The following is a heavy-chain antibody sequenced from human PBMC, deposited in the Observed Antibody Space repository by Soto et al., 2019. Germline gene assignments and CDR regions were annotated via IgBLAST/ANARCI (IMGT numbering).Heavy chain of an antibody. Sequence: PGESLKISCKGSGYSFTSYWIGWVRQMPGKGLEWMGIIYPGDSDTRYSPSFQGQVTISADKSISTAYLQWSSLKASDTAMYYCASHVPTTVTTSYYYYAMDVWGQGTTVTVSS. CDR3: ASHVPTTVTTSYYYYAMDV. J-gene: IGHJ6*02. CDR2: IYPGDSDT. D-gene: IGHD4-17*01. V-gene: IGHV5-51*01. CDR1: GYSFTSYW.